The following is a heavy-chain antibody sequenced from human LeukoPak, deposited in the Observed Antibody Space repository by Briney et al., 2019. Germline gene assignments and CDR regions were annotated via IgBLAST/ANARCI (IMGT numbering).Heavy chain of an antibody. CDR2: IYYSGST. CDR3: ARGFDVWEHLDP. D-gene: IGHD1-26*01. CDR1: GGSTSSYH. J-gene: IGHJ5*02. V-gene: IGHV4-59*01. Sequence: NASETLSLTCTVSGGSTSSYHWTWIRQPPGKGLEWIGYIYYSGSTTYNPSLQSRVTMSIDTSKKEFSLQLAAVTAADTATYYCARGFDVWEHLDPWGQGTLVTVSS.